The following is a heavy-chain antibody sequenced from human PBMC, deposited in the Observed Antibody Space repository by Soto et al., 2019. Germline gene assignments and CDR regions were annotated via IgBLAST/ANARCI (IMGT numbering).Heavy chain of an antibody. CDR2: IYYSGGT. CDR3: ARLVQLLQGRWFDP. Sequence: QVQLQESGPGLVKPSQTLSLTCTVSGGSISSGDYYWSWIRQPPGKGLEWIGYIYYSGGTYYNPALKCRVTIXVXTSXNQFSLQLSSVTAADTAVYYCARLVQLLQGRWFDPWGQGTLVTVSS. D-gene: IGHD2-15*01. J-gene: IGHJ5*02. V-gene: IGHV4-30-4*01. CDR1: GGSISSGDYY.